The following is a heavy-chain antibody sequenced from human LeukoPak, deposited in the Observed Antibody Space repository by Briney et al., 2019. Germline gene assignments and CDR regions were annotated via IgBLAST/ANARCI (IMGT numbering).Heavy chain of an antibody. D-gene: IGHD5-24*01. CDR2: ISAYNGNT. J-gene: IGHJ4*02. CDR3: AREWGDGYNSFYFDY. Sequence: GASVKVSCKASGYTFTSYGISWVRQAPGQGLEWMGWISAYNGNTNYAQKFQGRVTITADESTSTAYMELSSLRSEDTAVYYCAREWGDGYNSFYFDYWGQGTLVTVSS. V-gene: IGHV1-18*01. CDR1: GYTFTSYG.